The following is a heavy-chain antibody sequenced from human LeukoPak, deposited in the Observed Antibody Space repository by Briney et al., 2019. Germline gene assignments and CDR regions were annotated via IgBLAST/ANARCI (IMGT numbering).Heavy chain of an antibody. V-gene: IGHV3-73*01. CDR1: GFTFSSYS. Sequence: GGSLRLSCAASGFTFSSYSMSWVRQASGKGLEWVGRIRSKANSYATAYAASVKGRFTISRDDSKNTAYLQMNSLKTEDTAVYYCTRREGDFWSDLFDYWGQGTLVTVSS. CDR3: TRREGDFWSDLFDY. D-gene: IGHD3-3*01. CDR2: IRSKANSYAT. J-gene: IGHJ4*02.